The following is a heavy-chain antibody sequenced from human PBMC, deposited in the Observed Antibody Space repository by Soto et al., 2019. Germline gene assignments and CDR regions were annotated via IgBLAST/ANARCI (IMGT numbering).Heavy chain of an antibody. Sequence: GGSLRLSCAASGFTFSTYWMSRVRQAPGKGLEWVANIKQDGSERYYVDSVTGRFTISRDNAKNSLYLQMNSLRAEDTAVYYCATDSGTSDYWGQGTLVTVSS. CDR3: ATDSGTSDY. V-gene: IGHV3-7*01. CDR2: IKQDGSER. D-gene: IGHD1-1*01. J-gene: IGHJ4*02. CDR1: GFTFSTYW.